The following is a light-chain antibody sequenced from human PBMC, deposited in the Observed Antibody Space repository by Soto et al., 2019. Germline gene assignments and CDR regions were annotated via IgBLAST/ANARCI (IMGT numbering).Light chain of an antibody. J-gene: IGKJ1*01. CDR1: HSVSSN. CDR2: GAS. CDR3: QQYNNWPPWT. V-gene: IGKV3-15*01. Sequence: EVVMTQSPATLSVSPGERVTLSCRASHSVSSNLAWYQQKPGQAPRLLIYGASTRASGVSARFSGSGSGTEFTLTISSLQSEDFAVYYCQQYNNWPPWTFGQGTKVEI.